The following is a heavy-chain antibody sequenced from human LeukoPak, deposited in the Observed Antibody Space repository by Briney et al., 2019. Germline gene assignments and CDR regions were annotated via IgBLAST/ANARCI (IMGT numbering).Heavy chain of an antibody. CDR2: ISYTGSTT. Sequence: PSETLSLTCSVSGGSISTYYWSWIRQPPGKGLEWIGYISYTGSTTNYNPSLKSRVTISLDTPKNQFSLNLRSVTAADTAIYYCAREERYCSRTSCSTGGYFYYGMDVWGQGTTVTVSS. CDR1: GGSISTYY. V-gene: IGHV4-59*01. CDR3: AREERYCSRTSCSTGGYFYYGMDV. J-gene: IGHJ6*02. D-gene: IGHD2-2*01.